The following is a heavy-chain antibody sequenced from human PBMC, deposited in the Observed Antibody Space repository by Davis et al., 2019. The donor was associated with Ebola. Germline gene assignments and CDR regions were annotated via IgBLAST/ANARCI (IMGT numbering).Heavy chain of an antibody. J-gene: IGHJ4*02. CDR2: ISPYNGNI. D-gene: IGHD2-15*01. CDR1: GGTFRSYV. Sequence: ASVKVSCKASGGTFRSYVINWVRQAPGQGLEWMVWISPYNGNINSAQKFQGRVTMTTDTSTNTAYMELRTLKSDDTAVYYCARGGEGYCSGAMCSYYFDSWGQGTLVTVSS. V-gene: IGHV1-18*01. CDR3: ARGGEGYCSGAMCSYYFDS.